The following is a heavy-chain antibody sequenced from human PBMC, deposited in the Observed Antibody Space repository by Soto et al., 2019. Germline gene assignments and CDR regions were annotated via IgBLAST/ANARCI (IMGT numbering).Heavy chain of an antibody. CDR2: IIPILGIA. D-gene: IGHD4-17*01. Sequence: QVQLVQSGAEVKKPGSSVKVSCKASGGTFSSYTISWVRQAPGQGLEWMGRIIPILGIANYAQKFQGRVTITADKSTSTAYMELSSLRSEDTAVYYCAALASTDYYYMDVWGKGTTVTVSS. V-gene: IGHV1-69*02. CDR1: GGTFSSYT. CDR3: AALASTDYYYMDV. J-gene: IGHJ6*03.